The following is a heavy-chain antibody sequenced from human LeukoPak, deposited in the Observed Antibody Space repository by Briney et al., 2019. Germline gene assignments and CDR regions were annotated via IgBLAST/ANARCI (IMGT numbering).Heavy chain of an antibody. J-gene: IGHJ5*02. CDR2: IYPGDSDT. V-gene: IGHV5-51*01. Sequence: GESLKISCKGSGYSFTSYWIGWVRQMPGKGLEWMGIIYPGDSDTRYSPSFQGQVTISADKSISTAYLQWSSLKASDTAMCYCARLGAVAGTMGDWFDPWGQGTLVTVSS. D-gene: IGHD6-19*01. CDR3: ARLGAVAGTMGDWFDP. CDR1: GYSFTSYW.